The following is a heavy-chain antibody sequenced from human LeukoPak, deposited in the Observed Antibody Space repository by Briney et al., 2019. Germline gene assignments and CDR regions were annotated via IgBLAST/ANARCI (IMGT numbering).Heavy chain of an antibody. D-gene: IGHD7-27*01. CDR2: ITTSDGNT. CDR3: AKDGGLWVSAHWGDS. Sequence: GSLRLSCAASGFTFSSYTMSWVRQAPGKGREWVSTITTSDGNTYYADSVKGRFTVSRDNSKNTLFLQMNSLRAEDTAVYYCAKDGGLWVSAHWGDSWGRGTLVTVSS. CDR1: GFTFSSYT. J-gene: IGHJ4*02. V-gene: IGHV3-23*01.